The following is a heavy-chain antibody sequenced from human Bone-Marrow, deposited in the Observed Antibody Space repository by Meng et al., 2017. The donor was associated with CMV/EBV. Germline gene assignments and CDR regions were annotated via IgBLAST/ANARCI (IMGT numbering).Heavy chain of an antibody. CDR1: GFTFSSYG. CDR3: ARGTRPGYYDFWGGYYSGGYYYGMDV. CDR2: IWYDGSNK. V-gene: IGHV3-33*01. D-gene: IGHD3-3*01. Sequence: GESLKISCAASGFTFSSYGMHWVRQAPGKGLEWVAVIWYDGSNKYYADSVKGRFTISRDNSKNPLYLQMNSLRAEDTAVDYCARGTRPGYYDFWGGYYSGGYYYGMDVWGQGTTVTVSS. J-gene: IGHJ6*02.